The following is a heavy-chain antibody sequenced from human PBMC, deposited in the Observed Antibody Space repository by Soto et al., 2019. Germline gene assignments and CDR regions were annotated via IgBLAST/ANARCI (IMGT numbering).Heavy chain of an antibody. CDR2: VYKTVNT. D-gene: IGHD3-3*01. CDR3: ARQGGHDIWIGTIGL. Sequence: QLQLQLSCPGLVKPSETLSLICTVSGGSVSSATYYWAWIRQPPGKGLEYIVSVYKTVNTYYNPSLKSRVTMSKDTSNNQFALKLTSVTAADTAIYYCARQGGHDIWIGTIGLWDQGTLVTVSS. CDR1: GGSVSSATYY. J-gene: IGHJ4*02. V-gene: IGHV4-39*01.